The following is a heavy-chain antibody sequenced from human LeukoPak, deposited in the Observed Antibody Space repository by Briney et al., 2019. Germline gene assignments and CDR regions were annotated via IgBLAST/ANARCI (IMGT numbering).Heavy chain of an antibody. Sequence: TGGSLRLSCAASGFTFSSYSMNWVRQAPGKGLEWVSSISSSSSYIYYADSVKGRFTISRDNAKNSLYLQMNSLRAEDTAVYYCARVNHFKLRFLEWFPEGAFDIWGQGTMVTVSS. D-gene: IGHD3-3*01. J-gene: IGHJ3*02. CDR3: ARVNHFKLRFLEWFPEGAFDI. CDR1: GFTFSSYS. CDR2: ISSSSSYI. V-gene: IGHV3-21*01.